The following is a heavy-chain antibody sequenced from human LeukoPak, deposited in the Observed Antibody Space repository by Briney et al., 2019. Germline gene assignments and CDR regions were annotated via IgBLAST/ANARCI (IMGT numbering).Heavy chain of an antibody. CDR2: ISGTGSYI. D-gene: IGHD3-10*01. Sequence: PGGSLRLSCAASGFTFSSYTVNWVRQAPGKGLEWVSSISGTGSYIYYADSVKGRFTISRDDAKNSLYLQMSSLRADDTAAYYCARDRVVSGRFGEVASWGQGTLVTVSS. CDR1: GFTFSSYT. V-gene: IGHV3-21*01. CDR3: ARDRVVSGRFGEVAS. J-gene: IGHJ5*01.